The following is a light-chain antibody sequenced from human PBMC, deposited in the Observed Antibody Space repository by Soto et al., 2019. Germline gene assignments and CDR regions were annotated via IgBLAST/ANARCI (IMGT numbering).Light chain of an antibody. CDR1: SGDIGDFDF. J-gene: IGLJ2*01. Sequence: QSVLTQPPSASGSPGQSVTISCTGTSGDIGDFDFVSWYQQYPGKAPKLIIYGVTKRPSGVPDRFSGSKSGNTASLTVSGLQAEDEADYYCSSYAASSNFDVVFGGGTQLTVL. V-gene: IGLV2-8*01. CDR3: SSYAASSNFDVV. CDR2: GVT.